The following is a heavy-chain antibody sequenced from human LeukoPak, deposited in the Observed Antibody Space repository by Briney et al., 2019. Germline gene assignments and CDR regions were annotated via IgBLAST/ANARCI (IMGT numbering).Heavy chain of an antibody. D-gene: IGHD1-26*01. J-gene: IGHJ4*02. CDR1: GFTFSSYA. V-gene: IGHV3-23*01. Sequence: PGGSLRLSCAASGFTFSSYAMYWVCQAPGKGLEWVSAISGSGGSTYYEDSVKGRFTTSRDHSKNTLCLQMNSLRAEDTALYYCARGIVEFDYWGQGTLVTVSS. CDR3: ARGIVEFDY. CDR2: ISGSGGST.